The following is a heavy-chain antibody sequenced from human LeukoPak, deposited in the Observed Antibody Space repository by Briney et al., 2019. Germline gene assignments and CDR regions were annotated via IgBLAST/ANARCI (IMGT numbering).Heavy chain of an antibody. CDR3: AQEDSDGSGSYLGG. D-gene: IGHD3-10*01. CDR2: VSYDGSNK. Sequence: GGSLRLSCAASGFTFSSYGMHWVRQAPGKGLEWVAVVSYDGSNKYYTDSMKGRFTISRENSKNTLYLQMNSLRTEDTAIYYCAQEDSDGSGSYLGGWGQGTLVTVSS. CDR1: GFTFSSYG. J-gene: IGHJ4*02. V-gene: IGHV3-30*18.